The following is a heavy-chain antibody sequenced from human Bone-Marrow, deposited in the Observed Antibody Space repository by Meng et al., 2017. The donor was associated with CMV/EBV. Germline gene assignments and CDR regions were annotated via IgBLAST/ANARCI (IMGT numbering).Heavy chain of an antibody. CDR3: VKDGGYYSGDY. CDR2: IHYDGTTK. J-gene: IGHJ4*02. D-gene: IGHD4-11*01. Sequence: QVQLVESGGGVVQPGGSLRLSCAASGFTFSSYAMYWVRQAPGKGLQWVSFIHYDGTTKHCVDSVKGRFTISRDNSKNTLYLQMNSLRTEDTAVYYCVKDGGYYSGDYWGQGTLVTVSS. V-gene: IGHV3-30*02. CDR1: GFTFSSYA.